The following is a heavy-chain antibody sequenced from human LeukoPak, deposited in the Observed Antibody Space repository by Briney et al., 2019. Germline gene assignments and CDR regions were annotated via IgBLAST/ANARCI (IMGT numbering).Heavy chain of an antibody. D-gene: IGHD6-19*01. CDR1: GYTFTGYR. V-gene: IGHV1-2*04. CDR2: INPNSGGT. CDR3: ARDLAASTDIAVTIDH. Sequence: ASVKVSCKASGYTFTGYRIHWVRQAPGQGLEWMGWINPNSGGTSYAQKFQGWVTMTRDTSISTAYMEVSRLRSDDTAVYYCARDLAASTDIAVTIDHWGQGTLVTVSS. J-gene: IGHJ4*02.